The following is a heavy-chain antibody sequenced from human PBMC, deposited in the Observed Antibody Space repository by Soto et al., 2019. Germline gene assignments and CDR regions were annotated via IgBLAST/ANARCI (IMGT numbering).Heavy chain of an antibody. V-gene: IGHV3-13*01. CDR2: IGTAGDT. CDR3: ARAEQLLWFGTGAGHGAFDI. Sequence: EVQLVESGGGLVQPGGSLRLSCAASGFTFSSYDMHWVRQATGKGLEWVSAIGTAGDTYYPGSVKGRFTISRENAKNSLYLQMNSLRAEDTAVYYCARAEQLLWFGTGAGHGAFDILVQWTMVTVSS. D-gene: IGHD3-10*01. J-gene: IGHJ3*02. CDR1: GFTFSSYD.